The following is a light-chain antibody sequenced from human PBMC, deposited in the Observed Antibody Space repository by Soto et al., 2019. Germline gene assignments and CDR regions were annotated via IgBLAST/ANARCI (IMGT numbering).Light chain of an antibody. CDR2: DAS. CDR1: QSISSW. CDR3: QQYNSYSPRT. V-gene: IGKV1-5*01. Sequence: DIQMTQCPSTLSASVGDRVTITCRASQSISSWLAWYQQKPGKAPKLLIYDASSLESGVPSRFSGSGSGTEFTLTISSLQPDDFATYYCQQYNSYSPRTFGQRTRLAIK. J-gene: IGKJ5*01.